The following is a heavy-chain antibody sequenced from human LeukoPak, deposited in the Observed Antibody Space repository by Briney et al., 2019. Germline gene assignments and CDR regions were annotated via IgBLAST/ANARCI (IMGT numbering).Heavy chain of an antibody. CDR2: ISSSASTI. CDR1: GFTFSSYE. J-gene: IGHJ6*04. Sequence: GGSLRLSCAASGFTFSSYEMNWVRQAPGKGLEWVSYISSSASTIYYADSVKGRFTISRDNAKNSLYLQMNSLRAEDTAVYYCAELGITMIGGVWGKGTTVTISS. V-gene: IGHV3-48*03. D-gene: IGHD3-10*02. CDR3: AELGITMIGGV.